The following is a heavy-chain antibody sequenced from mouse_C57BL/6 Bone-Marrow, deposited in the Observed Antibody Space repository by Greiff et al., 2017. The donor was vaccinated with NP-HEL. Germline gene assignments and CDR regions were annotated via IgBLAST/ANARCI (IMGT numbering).Heavy chain of an antibody. J-gene: IGHJ2*01. CDR1: GYTFTSYW. CDR2: IHPNSGST. V-gene: IGHV1-64*01. Sequence: VQLQQPGAELVKPGASVKLSCKASGYTFTSYWMHWVKQRPGQGLEWIGMIHPNSGSTNYNEKFKSKATLTVDKSSSTAYMQLSSLTSEDSAVYYCARKGDGYSFDYWGQGTTLTVSS. CDR3: ARKGDGYSFDY. D-gene: IGHD2-3*01.